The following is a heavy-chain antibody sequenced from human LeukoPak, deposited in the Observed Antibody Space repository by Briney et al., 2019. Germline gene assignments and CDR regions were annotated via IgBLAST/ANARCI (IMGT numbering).Heavy chain of an antibody. CDR1: GGSISSSSYY. V-gene: IGHV4-39*01. CDR2: IYYSGST. CDR3: ASYYSSSAVGFDY. D-gene: IGHD6-13*01. J-gene: IGHJ4*02. Sequence: SETLSLTCTVSGGSISSSSYYWGWMRQPPGKGLEWIGSIYYSGSTYYNPSLKSRVTIPVDTSKNQFSLKLSSVTAADTAVYYCASYYSSSAVGFDYWGQGTLVTVSS.